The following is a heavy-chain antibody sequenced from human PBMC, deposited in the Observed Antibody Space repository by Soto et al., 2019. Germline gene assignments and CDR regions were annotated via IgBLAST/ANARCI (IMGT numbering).Heavy chain of an antibody. V-gene: IGHV3-30*18. CDR1: GFTFSSYG. Sequence: PGGSLRLSCAASGFTFSSYGMHWVRQAPGKGLEWVAVISYDGSNKYYADSVKGRFTISRDNSKNTLYLQMNSLRAEDTAVYYCAKESVGATYYYYYGMDVWGQGTTVTVS. J-gene: IGHJ6*02. D-gene: IGHD1-26*01. CDR3: AKESVGATYYYYYGMDV. CDR2: ISYDGSNK.